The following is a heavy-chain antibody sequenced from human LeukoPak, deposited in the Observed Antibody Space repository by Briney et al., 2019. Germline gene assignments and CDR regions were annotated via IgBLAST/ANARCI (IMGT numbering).Heavy chain of an antibody. D-gene: IGHD3-22*01. J-gene: IGHJ4*02. Sequence: GGSLRLSCAASGFTVSSNYMSWVRQAPGKGLEWVSGINWNGGSTGYADSVKGRFTISRDNSKNTLYLQMNSLRAEDTAVYYCAKPIHYYDSSGYYYAWNYWGQGTLVTVSS. CDR3: AKPIHYYDSSGYYYAWNY. CDR1: GFTVSSNY. V-gene: IGHV3-53*01. CDR2: INWNGGST.